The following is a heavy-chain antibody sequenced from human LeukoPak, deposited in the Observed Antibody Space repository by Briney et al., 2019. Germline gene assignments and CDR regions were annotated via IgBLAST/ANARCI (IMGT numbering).Heavy chain of an antibody. CDR1: GFTFTNYA. J-gene: IGHJ4*02. Sequence: GGSLRLSCAASGFTFTNYAMSWVRQAPGKGLEWVPVISGSGGSTYYADSVKGRFTISRDNSKKALYLQMNSLRAEDTALYYCAKEAARRGFGDSWGQGTLVTVSS. D-gene: IGHD3-10*01. CDR2: ISGSGGST. V-gene: IGHV3-23*01. CDR3: AKEAARRGFGDS.